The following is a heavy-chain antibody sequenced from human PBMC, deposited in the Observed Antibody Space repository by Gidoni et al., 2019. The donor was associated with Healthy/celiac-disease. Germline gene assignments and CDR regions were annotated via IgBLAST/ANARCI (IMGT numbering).Heavy chain of an antibody. CDR1: GFTFSSYS. V-gene: IGHV3-21*01. D-gene: IGHD2-2*01. Sequence: EVQLVESGGGLVKPGGSLRLSCAASGFTFSSYSMNWVRQAPGKGLEWVSSISSSSSYIYYADSVKGRFTISRDNAKNSLYLQMNSLRAEDTAVYYCARDPQVAAARRGWFDPWGQGTLVTVSS. J-gene: IGHJ5*02. CDR3: ARDPQVAAARRGWFDP. CDR2: ISSSSSYI.